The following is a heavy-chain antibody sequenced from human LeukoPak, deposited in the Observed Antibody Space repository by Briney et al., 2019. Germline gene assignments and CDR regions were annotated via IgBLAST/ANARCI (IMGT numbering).Heavy chain of an antibody. Sequence: PSGTLSLTCSVSGGSISTYYWSWIRQTPGKGLEWIGYVYDSGTTNYNPSLKGRVTTSSDTSKNQFSLNLRSVNAADTAIYYCARHGGSLGYFDYWGQGTLVTVSS. CDR3: ARHGGSLGYFDY. J-gene: IGHJ4*02. V-gene: IGHV4-59*08. CDR2: VYDSGTT. CDR1: GGSISTYY. D-gene: IGHD1-26*01.